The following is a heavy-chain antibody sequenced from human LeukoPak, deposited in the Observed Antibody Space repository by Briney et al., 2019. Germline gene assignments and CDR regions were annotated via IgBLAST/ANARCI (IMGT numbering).Heavy chain of an antibody. J-gene: IGHJ4*02. CDR2: TSYDGSHK. D-gene: IGHD3-10*01. CDR1: GFTFSNFA. CDR3: ARSTAPYGPGSSVDY. V-gene: IGHV3-30-3*01. Sequence: GGSLRLSCAASGFTFSNFAMHWVRQAPGKGLEWVAVTSYDGSHKYYADSVKGRFTISRDNSENTLYLQMNSLRAEDTAVFYCARSTAPYGPGSSVDYWGQGTPVTVSS.